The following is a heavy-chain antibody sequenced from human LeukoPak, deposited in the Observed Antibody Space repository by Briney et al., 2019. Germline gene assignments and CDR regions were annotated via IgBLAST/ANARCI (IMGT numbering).Heavy chain of an antibody. J-gene: IGHJ3*02. V-gene: IGHV3-20*04. Sequence: GGSLRLSCAASGFTFSSYSMSWVRQAPGKGLEWVSGINWNGGSTGYADSVKGRFTISRDNAKNSLYLQMNSLRAEDTALYYCARDRDNSGSYSGDAFDIWGQGTMVTVSS. CDR3: ARDRDNSGSYSGDAFDI. D-gene: IGHD1-26*01. CDR1: GFTFSSYS. CDR2: INWNGGST.